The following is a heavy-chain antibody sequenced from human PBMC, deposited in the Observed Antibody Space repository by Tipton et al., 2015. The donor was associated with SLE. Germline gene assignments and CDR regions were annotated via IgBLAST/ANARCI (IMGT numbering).Heavy chain of an antibody. Sequence: TLSLTCSVSGGSISSDRYYWGWIRQPAGKGLEWIGHISTSGRTNYNPSLKSRVTISVDTSENQFSLKLSSVTAADTAVYYCATEEAPHRSGSVAWGQGGLVSVSS. D-gene: IGHD6-19*01. V-gene: IGHV4-61*09. CDR3: ATEEAPHRSGSVA. J-gene: IGHJ5*02. CDR2: ISTSGRT. CDR1: GGSISSDRYY.